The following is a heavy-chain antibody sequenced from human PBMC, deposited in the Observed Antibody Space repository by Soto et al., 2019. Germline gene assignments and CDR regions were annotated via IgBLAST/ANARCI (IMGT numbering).Heavy chain of an antibody. CDR1: GFTFSSYA. D-gene: IGHD1-26*01. CDR2: ISYDGSNK. J-gene: IGHJ6*02. Sequence: QVQLVESGGGVVQPGRSLRLSCAASGFTFSSYAMHWVRQAPGKGLQWVAVISYDGSNKYYADSVKGRFTISRDDSKNTLYLQMNSLRAEDTSVYYCARYYLAFLQRFAKELVPEVSSYYYGMDVWSQVTTVTV. CDR3: ARYYLAFLQRFAKELVPEVSSYYYGMDV. V-gene: IGHV3-30-3*01.